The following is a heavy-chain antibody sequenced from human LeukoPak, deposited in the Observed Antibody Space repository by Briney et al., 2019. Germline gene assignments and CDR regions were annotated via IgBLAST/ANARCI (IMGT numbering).Heavy chain of an antibody. Sequence: GGSLRLSCSASGFAFSSYAMYWVHQAPGKGLEGVGVISYDGSKKYYADSVKGRFTISRDNSKNTLYLQMNSLRAEDTAVYYCARPSYYYYGMDVWGQGTTVTVSS. CDR3: ARPSYYYYGMDV. CDR2: ISYDGSKK. V-gene: IGHV3-30-3*01. CDR1: GFAFSSYA. J-gene: IGHJ6*02.